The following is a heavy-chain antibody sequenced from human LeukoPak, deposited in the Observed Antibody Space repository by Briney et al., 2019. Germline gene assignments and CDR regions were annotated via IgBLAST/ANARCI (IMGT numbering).Heavy chain of an antibody. V-gene: IGHV4-4*02. D-gene: IGHD6-19*01. CDR1: GGSIRSSHW. CDR3: ARRDSSGWFYFDY. CDR2: IYHSGSA. Sequence: SETLSLTCTVSGGSIRSSHWWSWVRQSPGKGLEWIGEIYHSGSANYNPSLKSRVTISVDTSKNRFSLKVTSVTAADTAVYYCARRDSSGWFYFDYWGQGTLVTVSS. J-gene: IGHJ4*02.